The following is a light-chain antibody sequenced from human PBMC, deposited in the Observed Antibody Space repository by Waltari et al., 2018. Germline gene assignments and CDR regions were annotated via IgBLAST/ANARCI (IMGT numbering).Light chain of an antibody. J-gene: IGLJ2*01. CDR2: EVH. CDR3: GAWDDTLRFV. V-gene: IGLV2-8*01. Sequence: HSALTQPPSASGSPGPSVPIPCTRSRSDVGRYDPVPWYQQYPGRPPRLLIYEVHKRPSGVPDRFFASKSGDTASLTVSGLRAEDEAHYYCGAWDDTLRFVFGGGTRLTVL. CDR1: RSDVGRYDP.